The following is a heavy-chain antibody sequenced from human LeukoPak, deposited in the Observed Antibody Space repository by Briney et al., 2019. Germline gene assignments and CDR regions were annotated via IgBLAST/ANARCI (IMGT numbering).Heavy chain of an antibody. CDR1: GGSFSGYY. Sequence: SETLSLTCAVYGGSFSGYYWSWIRQPPGKGLEWIGEINHSGSTNYNPSLKSRVAILVDTSKNQFSMKLSSVTAADTAVYYCARGHSPVTTKVSYFQHWGQGTLVTVSS. D-gene: IGHD4-17*01. J-gene: IGHJ1*01. CDR2: INHSGST. V-gene: IGHV4-34*01. CDR3: ARGHSPVTTKVSYFQH.